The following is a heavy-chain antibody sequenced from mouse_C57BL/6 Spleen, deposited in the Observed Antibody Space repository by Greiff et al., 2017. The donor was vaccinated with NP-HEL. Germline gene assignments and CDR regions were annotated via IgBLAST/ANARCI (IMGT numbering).Heavy chain of an antibody. CDR3: ARNWEGYWYFDV. J-gene: IGHJ1*03. V-gene: IGHV1-82*01. CDR2: IYPGDGDT. CDR1: GYAFSSSW. D-gene: IGHD4-1*01. Sequence: VKLQESGPELVKPGASVKISCKASGYAFSSSWMNWVKQRPGKGLEWIGRIYPGDGDTNYNGKFKGKATLTADKSSSTAYMQLSSLTSEDSAVYFCARNWEGYWYFDVWGTGTTVTVSS.